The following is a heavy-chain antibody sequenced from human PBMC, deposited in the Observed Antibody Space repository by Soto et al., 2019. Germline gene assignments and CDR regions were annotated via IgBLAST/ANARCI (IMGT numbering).Heavy chain of an antibody. CDR2: IWYDGSNK. CDR1: GFTFSSYG. CDR3: ATDRGRSSGYYDTYYYGMVV. Sequence: GGSLRLSCAASGFTFSSYGMLWVRQAPGKGLEWVAVIWYDGSNKYYADSVKGRFTTSRDNSKNTLYLQMNSLRAEDTAVYYCATDRGRSSGYYDTYYYGMVVWGQGTTVTVSS. V-gene: IGHV3-33*01. J-gene: IGHJ6*02. D-gene: IGHD3-22*01.